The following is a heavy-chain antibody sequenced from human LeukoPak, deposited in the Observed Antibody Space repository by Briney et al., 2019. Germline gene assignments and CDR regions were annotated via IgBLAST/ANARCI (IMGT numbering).Heavy chain of an antibody. V-gene: IGHV3-21*01. D-gene: IGHD6-13*01. CDR3: ARIEWSFGYSSSWWGLLYYYYMDV. J-gene: IGHJ6*03. Sequence: PGGSLRLSCAASGFTFSSYSMNWVRQAPGKGLEWVSSISTSSSYIYYADSVQGRFTVSRDNAKKSLYLQMNSLRAEDTAVYYCARIEWSFGYSSSWWGLLYYYYMDVWGKGTTVTISS. CDR2: ISTSSSYI. CDR1: GFTFSSYS.